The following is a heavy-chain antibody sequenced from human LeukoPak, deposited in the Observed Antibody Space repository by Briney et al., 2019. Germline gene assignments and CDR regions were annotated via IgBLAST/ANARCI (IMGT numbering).Heavy chain of an antibody. CDR2: IIPIFGTA. Sequence: SVKVSCKASGGTFSSYAISWVRQAPGQGLEWMGGIIPIFGTANYAQKFQGRVTITTDESTSTAYMELSSLRSDDTAVYYCASAMGIAAAGNDYGMDVWGQGTTVTVTS. V-gene: IGHV1-69*05. CDR3: ASAMGIAAAGNDYGMDV. D-gene: IGHD6-13*01. CDR1: GGTFSSYA. J-gene: IGHJ6*02.